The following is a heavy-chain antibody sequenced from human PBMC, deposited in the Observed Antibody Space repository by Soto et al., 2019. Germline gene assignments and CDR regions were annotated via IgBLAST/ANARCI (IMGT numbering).Heavy chain of an antibody. Sequence: QVQLQESGPGLVKPSETLSLTCTVSGGSLSSYYWTWIRQSPGKGLEWIGYVYFSGNTNYNPSLKSRVTISIDTSKNQFSLRLASVTAADTAFYYCGSVRPSGYVLSWSQGTLVTVSS. CDR3: GSVRPSGYVLS. CDR1: GGSLSSYY. CDR2: VYFSGNT. D-gene: IGHD6-25*01. V-gene: IGHV4-59*01. J-gene: IGHJ5*02.